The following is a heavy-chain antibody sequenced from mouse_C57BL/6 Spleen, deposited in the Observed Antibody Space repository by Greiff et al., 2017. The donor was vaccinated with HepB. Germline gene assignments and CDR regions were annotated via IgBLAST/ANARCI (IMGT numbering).Heavy chain of an antibody. CDR2: IDPETGGT. Sequence: VQLQQSGAELVRPGASVTLSCKASGYTFTDYEMHWVKQTPVHGLEWIGAIDPETGGTAYNQKFKGKAILTADKSSSTAYMELRSLTSEDSAVYYCTRSPYDYDYFDYWGQGTTLTVSS. CDR1: GYTFTDYE. V-gene: IGHV1-15*01. CDR3: TRSPYDYDYFDY. D-gene: IGHD2-4*01. J-gene: IGHJ2*01.